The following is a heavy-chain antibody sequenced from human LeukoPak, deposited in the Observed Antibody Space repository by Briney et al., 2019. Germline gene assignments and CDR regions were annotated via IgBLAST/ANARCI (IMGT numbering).Heavy chain of an antibody. D-gene: IGHD3-9*01. Sequence: SETLSLTCAVSGGSFSGYYWSWIRQPPGKGLEWIGEINHSGSTNYNPSLKSRLTISVDTSKNQFSLKLSSVTAADTAVYYCARDSRPGGYFDWLYWFDPWGQGTLVTVSS. CDR1: GGSFSGYY. CDR2: INHSGST. CDR3: ARDSRPGGYFDWLYWFDP. V-gene: IGHV4-34*01. J-gene: IGHJ5*02.